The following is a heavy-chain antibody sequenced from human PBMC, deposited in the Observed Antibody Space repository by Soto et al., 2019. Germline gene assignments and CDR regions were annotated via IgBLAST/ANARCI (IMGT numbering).Heavy chain of an antibody. CDR2: ISSSSSTI. Sequence: GGSLRLSCAASGFTFSSYSMNWVRQAPGKGLEWVSYISSSSSTIYYADSVKGRFTISRDNAKNSLYLQMNSLRDEDTAVYYCAVDYSNHYYYYAMDVWGQGTTVTVSS. V-gene: IGHV3-48*02. D-gene: IGHD4-4*01. J-gene: IGHJ6*02. CDR3: AVDYSNHYYYYAMDV. CDR1: GFTFSSYS.